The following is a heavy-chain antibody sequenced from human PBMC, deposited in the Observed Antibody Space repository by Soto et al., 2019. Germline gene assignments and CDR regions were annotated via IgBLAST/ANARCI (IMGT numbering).Heavy chain of an antibody. CDR3: ARGFNGSGTRHYYYYYYYMDV. CDR2: INHSGST. D-gene: IGHD3-10*01. J-gene: IGHJ6*03. CDR1: GGSFSGYY. V-gene: IGHV4-34*01. Sequence: PSETLSLTCAVYGGSFSGYYWSWIRQPPGKGLEWIGEINHSGSTNYNPSLKSRVTISVDTSKNQFSLKLSSVTAADTAVYYCARGFNGSGTRHYYYYYYYMDVWGKGTTVTVSS.